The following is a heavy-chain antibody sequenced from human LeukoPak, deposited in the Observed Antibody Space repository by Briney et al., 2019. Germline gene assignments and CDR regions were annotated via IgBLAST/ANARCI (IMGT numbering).Heavy chain of an antibody. CDR2: ISGGGDST. J-gene: IGHJ6*02. CDR3: ARGKPVTGTPDYYSYGMDV. CDR1: GFIFGKYA. V-gene: IGHV3-23*01. D-gene: IGHD1-20*01. Sequence: GGSLRLSCVGSGFIFGKYAMTWVRQAPGKGLEWVSTISGGGDSTWNADSVKGRFTVSRDNSKNTLYLQMNSLRAEDTALYYCARGKPVTGTPDYYSYGMDVWGQGTMVTVSS.